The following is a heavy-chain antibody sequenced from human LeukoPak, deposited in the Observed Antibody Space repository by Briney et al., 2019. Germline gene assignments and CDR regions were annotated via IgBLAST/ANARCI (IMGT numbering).Heavy chain of an antibody. Sequence: GGSLRLSCAASGFTFSSYSMNWVRQAPRKGLEWLSYITSTSDTIYYADSVKGRFTISRDNAKNSLYLQMNSLRAEDTAVYYCASFPWDLRPTWGQGTLVSVAS. D-gene: IGHD1-26*01. J-gene: IGHJ4*02. V-gene: IGHV3-48*01. CDR3: ASFPWDLRPT. CDR1: GFTFSSYS. CDR2: ITSTSDTI.